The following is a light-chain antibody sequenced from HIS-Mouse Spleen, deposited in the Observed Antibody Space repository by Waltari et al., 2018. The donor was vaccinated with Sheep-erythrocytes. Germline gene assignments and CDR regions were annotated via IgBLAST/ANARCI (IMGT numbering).Light chain of an antibody. CDR1: SSDVGGYNY. V-gene: IGLV2-11*01. CDR3: CSYAGSYNYV. J-gene: IGLJ1*01. CDR2: DVS. Sequence: QSALTQPRSVSGSPGQSVTISCTGTSSDVGGYNYVSWYQQHPGKAPKLLIYDVSKRPSGVHDRVSGSKSGNTASLTSSGLQAEDEADYYCCSYAGSYNYVFGTGTKVTVL.